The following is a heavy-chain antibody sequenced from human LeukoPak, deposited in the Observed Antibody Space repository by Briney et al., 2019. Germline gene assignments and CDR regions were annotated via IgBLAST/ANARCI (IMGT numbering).Heavy chain of an antibody. CDR2: ISSSSSYI. CDR1: GFTFSSYS. D-gene: IGHD6-6*01. Sequence: GGSLRLSCAASGFTFSSYSMNWVRQAPGKGLEWVSSISSSSSYIYYADSVKGRFTISRDNAKNSLYPQMNSLRAEDTAVYYCARLGGSSTGYFDYWGQGTLVTVSS. CDR3: ARLGGSSTGYFDY. V-gene: IGHV3-21*01. J-gene: IGHJ4*02.